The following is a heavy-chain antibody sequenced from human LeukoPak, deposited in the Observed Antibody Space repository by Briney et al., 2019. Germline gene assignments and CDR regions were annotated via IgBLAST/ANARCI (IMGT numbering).Heavy chain of an antibody. CDR1: GYTFTGYY. D-gene: IGHD1-1*01. CDR2: INPNSGGT. CDR3: ARDPGVGTGPFDY. J-gene: IGHJ4*02. Sequence: ASVKVSCKASGYTFTGYYMHWVRQAPGQGLEWMGWINPNSGGTNYAQKFQGRVTMTRDTSISTAYMELSRLRSDDAAVYYCARDPGVGTGPFDYWGQGTLVTVSS. V-gene: IGHV1-2*02.